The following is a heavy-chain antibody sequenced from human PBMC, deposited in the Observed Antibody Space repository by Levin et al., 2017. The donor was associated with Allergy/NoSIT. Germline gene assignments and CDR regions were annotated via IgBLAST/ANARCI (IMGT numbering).Heavy chain of an antibody. V-gene: IGHV4-30-2*01. CDR2: IYHSGST. CDR1: GGSISSGGYS. CDR3: ARDEGGGNFDY. J-gene: IGHJ4*02. Sequence: SETLSLTCAVSGGSISSGGYSWSWIRQPPGKGLEWIGYIYHSGSTYYNPSLKSRVTISVDRSKNQFSLKLSSVTAADTAVYYCARDEGGGNFDYWGQGTLVTVSS. D-gene: IGHD4-23*01.